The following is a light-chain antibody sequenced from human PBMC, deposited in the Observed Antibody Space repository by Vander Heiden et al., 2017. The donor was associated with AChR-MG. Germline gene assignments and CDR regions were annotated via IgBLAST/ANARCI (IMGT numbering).Light chain of an antibody. J-gene: IGLJ2*01. CDR1: NIGNYN. CDR2: RDY. CDR3: QVWDGSAVV. Sequence: SYELTQPPSGSVALGQTATITCGGNNIGNYNVHWYQQMPGQAPVLVIYRDYLRPSGIPERFSGSNSQNTATLIISRAQAGDEADYYCQVWDGSAVVFGGGTKLTVL. V-gene: IGLV3-9*01.